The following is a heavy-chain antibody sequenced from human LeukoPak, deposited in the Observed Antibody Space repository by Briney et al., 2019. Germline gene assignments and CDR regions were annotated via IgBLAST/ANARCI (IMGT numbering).Heavy chain of an antibody. CDR1: GYTFTSYY. Sequence: ASVTVSCKASGYTFTSYYMHWVRQAPGQGREWMGIINPSGGSTSYAQKFQGRVTITRDMSTSTVYMELSSLRSEDTAVYYCARDDFWSGYSFDYWGQGTLVTVSS. CDR2: INPSGGST. V-gene: IGHV1-46*01. J-gene: IGHJ4*02. CDR3: ARDDFWSGYSFDY. D-gene: IGHD3-3*01.